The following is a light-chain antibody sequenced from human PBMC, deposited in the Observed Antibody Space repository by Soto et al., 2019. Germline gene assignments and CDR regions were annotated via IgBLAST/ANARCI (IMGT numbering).Light chain of an antibody. CDR2: GAS. Sequence: EIVLTQSPGTLSLSPGERATLSCRASQSFSNNYLAWYQQKPGQAPRLLIYGASSRATGIPDRFSGSGSGTDFTLTISRLEPEDFAVYNCQHYGTSTTFGQGTKVEIK. J-gene: IGKJ1*01. CDR3: QHYGTSTT. CDR1: QSFSNNY. V-gene: IGKV3-20*01.